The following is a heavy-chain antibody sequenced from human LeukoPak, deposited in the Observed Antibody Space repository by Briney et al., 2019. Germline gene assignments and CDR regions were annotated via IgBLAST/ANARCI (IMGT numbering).Heavy chain of an antibody. CDR1: GGSISSTSYF. CDR2: IYYRGDT. Sequence: PSETLSLTCSVSGGSISSTSYFWGWIRQPPETGLEWIGSIYYRGDTYYNPSLESRVTISVDTSKNHFSLKLSSVTAADTAVYYCASNGDYIPFDYWGQGTLVTVSS. CDR3: ASNGDYIPFDY. D-gene: IGHD4-17*01. V-gene: IGHV4-39*02. J-gene: IGHJ4*02.